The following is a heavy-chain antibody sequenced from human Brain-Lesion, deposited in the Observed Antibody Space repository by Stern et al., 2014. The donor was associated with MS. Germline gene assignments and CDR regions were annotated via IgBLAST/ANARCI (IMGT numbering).Heavy chain of an antibody. CDR2: ISSKGGTI. V-gene: IGHV3-9*01. CDR3: ARDITGSSAYFAY. CDR1: GFTFADYS. J-gene: IGHJ4*02. D-gene: IGHD1-14*01. Sequence: MQLVQSGGDLVQPGRSLRLSCAAFGFTFADYSMHWVRQAPGKGLEWVAGISSKGGTIGYAEPVTGRFTTSRDNANSSLYLQMNSLRPEDTALYYCARDITGSSAYFAYWGQGTLVTVSS.